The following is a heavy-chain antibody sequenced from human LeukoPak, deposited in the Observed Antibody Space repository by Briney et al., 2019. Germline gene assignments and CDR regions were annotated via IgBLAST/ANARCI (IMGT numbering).Heavy chain of an antibody. J-gene: IGHJ4*02. D-gene: IGHD3-10*01. CDR2: ISPYNDNT. CDR3: ARHFYGSGTYYHFDY. V-gene: IGHV1-18*01. Sequence: ASVKVSCKASGYSFPSYGISWVRQAPGQGPEWMGWISPYNDNTNYAQKLQGRATLTTDTSTSTAYMELRSLRSDDTAVFYCARHFYGSGTYYHFDYWGQGTLVTVSS. CDR1: GYSFPSYG.